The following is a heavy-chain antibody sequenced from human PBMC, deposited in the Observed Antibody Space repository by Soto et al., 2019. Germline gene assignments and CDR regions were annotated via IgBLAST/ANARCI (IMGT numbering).Heavy chain of an antibody. CDR2: IIPILGIA. V-gene: IGHV1-69*08. J-gene: IGHJ4*02. CDR3: ARDDIAVY. D-gene: IGHD6-19*01. CDR1: GGTFSSYT. Sequence: QVQLVQSGAEVKKPGSSVKVSCKASGGTFSSYTISWVRQAPGQGLEWMGRIIPILGIANYAQKFQGRVTITADRSTSTPYMELSRLRSEDTAVYYCARDDIAVYWGQGSLVTVSS.